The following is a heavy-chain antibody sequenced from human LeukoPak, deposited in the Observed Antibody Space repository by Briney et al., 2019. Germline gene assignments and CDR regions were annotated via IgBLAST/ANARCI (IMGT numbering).Heavy chain of an antibody. CDR1: GFTFDDYG. D-gene: IGHD6-6*01. Sequence: GGSLRLSCATSGFTFDDYGMSWVRQAPGKGLEWVSGINWNGGSTGYADSVKGRFTISRDNAKNSLYLQMNSLRAEDTALYYCARGFAAARPVYWGQGTLVTVSS. CDR2: INWNGGST. V-gene: IGHV3-20*04. J-gene: IGHJ4*02. CDR3: ARGFAAARPVY.